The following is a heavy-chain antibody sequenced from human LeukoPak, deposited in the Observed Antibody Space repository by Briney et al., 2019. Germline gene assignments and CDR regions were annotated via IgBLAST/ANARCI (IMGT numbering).Heavy chain of an antibody. D-gene: IGHD3-22*01. CDR3: ARYDSRGGHFDY. CDR2: IYYSGST. Sequence: SETLSLTCTVSGGSISSYYWSWIRQPPGKGLEWTGYIYYSGSTNYNPSLKSRVTISVDTSKNQFSLKLSSVTAADTAVYYCARYDSRGGHFDYWGQGTLVTVSS. J-gene: IGHJ4*02. CDR1: GGSISSYY. V-gene: IGHV4-59*01.